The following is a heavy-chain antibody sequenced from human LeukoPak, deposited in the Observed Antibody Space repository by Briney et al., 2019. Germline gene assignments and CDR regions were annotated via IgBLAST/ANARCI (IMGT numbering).Heavy chain of an antibody. CDR1: GYTFTDYY. D-gene: IGHD3-10*01. J-gene: IGHJ4*02. Sequence: GASVKVSCKTSGYTFTDYYMHWVRQATGQGLEWMGWINPKSGGTNFAQTFQGRVTMTRDTSISTAYMELSRLTSDDTAVYYCATVAGQGEGELLWFGEGIDYWGQGTLVTVSS. CDR3: ATVAGQGEGELLWFGEGIDY. V-gene: IGHV1-2*02. CDR2: INPKSGGT.